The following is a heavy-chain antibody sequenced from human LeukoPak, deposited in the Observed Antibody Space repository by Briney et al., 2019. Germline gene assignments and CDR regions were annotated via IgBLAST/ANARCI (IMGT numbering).Heavy chain of an antibody. CDR2: IFYSGST. D-gene: IGHD6-19*01. Sequence: SETLSLTCTVSGGSISTSNYYWGWIRQPPGKGLEWIGNIFYSGSTYYSPSVKSRVTISLDTSRNQFSLKLSSVTAADTAVYYCARRYSSGWYGYWGQGTLVTVSS. V-gene: IGHV4-39*07. J-gene: IGHJ4*02. CDR1: GGSISTSNYY. CDR3: ARRYSSGWYGY.